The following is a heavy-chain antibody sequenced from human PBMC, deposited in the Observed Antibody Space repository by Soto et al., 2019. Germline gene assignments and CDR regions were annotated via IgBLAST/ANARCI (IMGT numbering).Heavy chain of an antibody. CDR1: GFTFSDYA. V-gene: IGHV3-49*03. CDR3: DQYTYVSRYSFFGMDV. CDR2: IRSKAYGVTT. Sequence: GGSLRLSCTTSGFTFSDYAISWFRQAPGKGLEWVGVIRSKAYGVTTDYAASVKGRFAISRDDSKDTAYLQMNSVTTEDTAVYFCDQYTYVSRYSFFGMDVWGHGTTVTVSS. D-gene: IGHD3-22*01. J-gene: IGHJ6*02.